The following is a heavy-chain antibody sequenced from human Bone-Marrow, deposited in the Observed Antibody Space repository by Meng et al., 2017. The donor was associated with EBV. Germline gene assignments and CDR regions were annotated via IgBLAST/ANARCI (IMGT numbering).Heavy chain of an antibody. CDR2: LIPMSGAP. V-gene: IGHV1-69*01. Sequence: QVQVVESGGEVKKPGASVKVPCKTSGGTLSSDAVSWVRQAPGQGLEWLGGLIPMSGAPNYAQKFQGRVTITADESTSTHYMDLCSLSSEDTAVYYCASESGRGYTPDYWGQGTLVTVSS. CDR1: GGTLSSDA. CDR3: ASESGRGYTPDY. J-gene: IGHJ4*02. D-gene: IGHD3-10*01.